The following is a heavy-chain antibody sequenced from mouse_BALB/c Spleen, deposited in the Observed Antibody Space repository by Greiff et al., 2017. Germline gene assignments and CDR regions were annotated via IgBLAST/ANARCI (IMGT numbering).Heavy chain of an antibody. V-gene: IGHV3-2*02. CDR2: ISYSGST. CDR1: GYSITSDYA. J-gene: IGHJ3*01. Sequence: DVKLQESGPGLVKPSQSLSLTCTVTGYSITSDYAWNWIRQFPGNKLEWMGYISYSGSTSYNPSLKSRISITRDTSKNQFFLQLNSVTTEDTATYYCALYYDYGWFAYWGQGTLVTVSA. D-gene: IGHD2-4*01. CDR3: ALYYDYGWFAY.